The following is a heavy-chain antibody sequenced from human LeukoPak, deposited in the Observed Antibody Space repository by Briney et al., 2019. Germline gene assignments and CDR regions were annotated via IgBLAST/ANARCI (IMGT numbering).Heavy chain of an antibody. Sequence: SETLSLTCTVSGGSIISSNYFWGWFRQPPGKGLEWIGSFYYSGSTNYNPSLKSRVTISVDTSKNQFSLKLSSVTAADTAVYYCARTGPRQLIDYWGQGTLVTVSS. CDR2: FYYSGST. D-gene: IGHD6-19*01. CDR1: GGSIISSNYF. CDR3: ARTGPRQLIDY. V-gene: IGHV4-39*07. J-gene: IGHJ4*02.